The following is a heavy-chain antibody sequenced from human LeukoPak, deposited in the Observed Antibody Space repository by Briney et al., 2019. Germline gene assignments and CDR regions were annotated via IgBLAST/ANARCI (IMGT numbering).Heavy chain of an antibody. V-gene: IGHV3-21*01. CDR1: GFTFSSYS. CDR2: ISSSSSYI. J-gene: IGHJ5*02. D-gene: IGHD2/OR15-2a*01. Sequence: GSLRLSCAASGFTFSSYSMNWVRQAPGKGLEWVSSISSSSSYIYYADSVKGRFTISRDNAKNSLYLQMNSLRAEDTAVYYCARGLTFKHWFDPWGQGTLVTVSS. CDR3: ARGLTFKHWFDP.